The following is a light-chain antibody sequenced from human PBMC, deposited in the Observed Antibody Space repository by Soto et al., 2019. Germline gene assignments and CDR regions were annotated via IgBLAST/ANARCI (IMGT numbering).Light chain of an antibody. J-gene: IGKJ1*01. Sequence: DIVMTQSPDSLAVSLGERATINCKSSQSVLYSSNNKNYLAWYQQKPGQPPKLLIYWASTRQSGVPDRISGSGSGTDFTLTISSLQAEDVAVYYCQQYYSIPPTFGQGTKVDIK. V-gene: IGKV4-1*01. CDR2: WAS. CDR1: QSVLYSSNNKNY. CDR3: QQYYSIPPT.